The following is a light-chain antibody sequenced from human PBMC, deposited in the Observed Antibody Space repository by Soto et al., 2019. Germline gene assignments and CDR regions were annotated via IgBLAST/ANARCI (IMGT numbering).Light chain of an antibody. J-gene: IGKJ1*01. CDR1: QGINRN. V-gene: IGKV3-15*01. CDR3: HQYNNWPRT. CDR2: GVF. Sequence: EIVLTQSPGTLSLSPGERGALSCRASQGINRNLAWYHHKPGQAPRLLMYGVFTRAAGVPGRFSGGWSGTEFTLTIIGLQSGDLGLYYCHQYNNWPRTFGQGTKVDI.